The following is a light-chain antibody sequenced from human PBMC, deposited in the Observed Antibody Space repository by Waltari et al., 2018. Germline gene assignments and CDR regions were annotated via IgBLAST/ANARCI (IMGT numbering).Light chain of an antibody. J-gene: IGKJ1*01. Sequence: DIVMTQSPDSLAVSLGERATINCKSSQRVLYSSNNKNYLAWYQQKPGQPPKLLIYWASTRESGVPDRFSGSGSGTDFTLTISSLQAEDFATYYCQQSYSTWTFGQGTKVEIK. CDR2: WAS. CDR1: QRVLYSSNNKNY. V-gene: IGKV4-1*01. CDR3: QQSYSTWT.